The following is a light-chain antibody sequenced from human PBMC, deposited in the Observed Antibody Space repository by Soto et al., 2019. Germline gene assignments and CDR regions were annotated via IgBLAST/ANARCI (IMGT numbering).Light chain of an antibody. Sequence: QSVLTQPPSVSGAPGQRVTISCTGSSSNIGAGYDVHWYQQLPGTAPKLLIYGNSNRPSGVPDRFSGSKSGTSASLAITGLKAEDAADYYCQSYDSSLSAVVFGGGTKLTVL. CDR1: SSNIGAGYD. CDR2: GNS. V-gene: IGLV1-40*01. CDR3: QSYDSSLSAVV. J-gene: IGLJ2*01.